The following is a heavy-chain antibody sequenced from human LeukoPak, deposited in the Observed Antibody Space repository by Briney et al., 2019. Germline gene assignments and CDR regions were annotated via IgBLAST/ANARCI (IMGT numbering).Heavy chain of an antibody. CDR2: IYYSGST. CDR1: GGSISSGSYY. J-gene: IGHJ4*02. D-gene: IGHD6-13*01. Sequence: SETLSLTCTVSGGSISSGSYYWSWIRQPPGKGLEWIGYIYYSGSTNYNPSLKSRVTISVDTSKNQFSLKLSSVTAADTAVYYCARFIAAAGTGDYWGQGTLVTVSS. V-gene: IGHV4-61*01. CDR3: ARFIAAAGTGDY.